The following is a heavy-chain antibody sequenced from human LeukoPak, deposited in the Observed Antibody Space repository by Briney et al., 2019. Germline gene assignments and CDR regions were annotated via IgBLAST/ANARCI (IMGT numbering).Heavy chain of an antibody. D-gene: IGHD2-15*01. Sequence: GESLKISCKGSGYSFTNYWIGWVRQMPGKGLEWMGIIHPDDSDTRFSPSFQGQVTMSADKSISTAYLQWSSLKASDTATYYCARLTGTCSGGSCYGPSTWFDPWGQGTLVTVSS. V-gene: IGHV5-51*01. CDR3: ARLTGTCSGGSCYGPSTWFDP. CDR1: GYSFTNYW. CDR2: IHPDDSDT. J-gene: IGHJ5*02.